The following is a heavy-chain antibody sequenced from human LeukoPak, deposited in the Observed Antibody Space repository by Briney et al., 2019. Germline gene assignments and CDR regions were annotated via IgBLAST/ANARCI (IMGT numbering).Heavy chain of an antibody. CDR3: ARINGYNWDY. CDR2: IYYSGST. J-gene: IGHJ4*02. CDR1: GGSISSYY. D-gene: IGHD5-24*01. Sequence: PSETLSLTCTVSGGSISSYYWSWIRQPPGNGLEWIGYIYYSGSTNYNPSLKSRVTISVDTSKNQFSLKLSSVTAADTAVYYCARINGYNWDYWGQGTLVTVSS. V-gene: IGHV4-59*08.